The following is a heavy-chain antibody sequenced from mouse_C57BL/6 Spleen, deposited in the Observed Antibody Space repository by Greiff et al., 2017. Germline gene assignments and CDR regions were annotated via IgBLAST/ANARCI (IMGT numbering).Heavy chain of an antibody. D-gene: IGHD1-1*01. J-gene: IGHJ4*01. CDR1: GFTFSSYA. CDR2: ISSGGDYI. Sequence: EVHLVESGEGLVKPGGSLKLSCAASGFTFSSYAMSWVRQTPEKRLEWVAYISSGGDYIYYAETVKGRFTISSDNARNTLYLQMSSLKSENTAMYYCTRDTPPYGNSPYYAMDYWGQGTSVTVSS. V-gene: IGHV5-9-1*02. CDR3: TRDTPPYGNSPYYAMDY.